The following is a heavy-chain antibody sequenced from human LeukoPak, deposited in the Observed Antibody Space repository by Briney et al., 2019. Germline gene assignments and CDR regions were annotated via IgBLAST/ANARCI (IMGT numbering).Heavy chain of an antibody. CDR3: ARVVGAFVVVPAAIDY. J-gene: IGHJ4*02. CDR2: ISAYNGNT. D-gene: IGHD2-2*01. CDR1: GYTFTSCG. Sequence: ASVKVSCKASGYTFTSCGISWVRQAPGQGLEWMGWISAYNGNTNYAQKLQGRVTMTTDTSTSTAYMELRSLRSDDTAVYYCARVVGAFVVVPAAIDYWGQGTLVTVSS. V-gene: IGHV1-18*01.